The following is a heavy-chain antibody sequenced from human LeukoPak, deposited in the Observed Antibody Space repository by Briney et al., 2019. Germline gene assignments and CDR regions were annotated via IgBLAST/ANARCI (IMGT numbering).Heavy chain of an antibody. CDR1: GFTVSSNS. CDR3: AKDDGWVQYAN. CDR2: IYSDNT. V-gene: IGHV3-53*01. D-gene: IGHD5-24*01. J-gene: IGHJ4*02. Sequence: GGSLRLSCTVSGFTVSSNSMSWVRQAPGKGLEWVSFIYSDNTHYSDSVKGRFTISRDNSKNTLYLQMNSLRVEDTAVYYCAKDDGWVQYANWGQGTLVTVSS.